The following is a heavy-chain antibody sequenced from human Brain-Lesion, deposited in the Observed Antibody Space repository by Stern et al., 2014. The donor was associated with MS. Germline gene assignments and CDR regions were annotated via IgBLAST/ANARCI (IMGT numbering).Heavy chain of an antibody. CDR1: GGSIINYY. D-gene: IGHD2-2*01. V-gene: IGHV4-59*01. CDR2: ISDSGSV. J-gene: IGHJ6*02. CDR3: ARGDIVVVPAARSFGSDYYYPGLDV. Sequence: QVQLQESGPGLVKPSETLSLTCTVSGGSIINYYLTWLRQPPGKGLEWIGYISDSGSVAYNPSLHRRLTMSVDTSTNQFSLRLSSVTAADTAVYFCARGDIVVVPAARSFGSDYYYPGLDVWGQGTTISVS.